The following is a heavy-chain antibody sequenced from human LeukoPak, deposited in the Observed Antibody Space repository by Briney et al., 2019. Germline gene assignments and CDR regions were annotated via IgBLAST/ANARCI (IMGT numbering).Heavy chain of an antibody. CDR1: GYTFSGYY. J-gene: IGHJ4*02. V-gene: IGHV1-2*02. CDR3: ARSTNYFDY. Sequence: ASVKVSCKASGYTFSGYYIHWARRAPGQGLEWMGWVNPNSGDTSYAQKFQGRVTMTWDTSVSTAYMELSRLRSDDTALYYCARSTNYFDYWGQGTLATVSS. CDR2: VNPNSGDT. D-gene: IGHD2-2*01.